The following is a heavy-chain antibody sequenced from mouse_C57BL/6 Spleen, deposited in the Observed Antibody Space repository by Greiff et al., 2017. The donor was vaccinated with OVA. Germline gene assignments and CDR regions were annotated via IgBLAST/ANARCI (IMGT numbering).Heavy chain of an antibody. CDR1: GFTFSDYG. V-gene: IGHV5-17*01. J-gene: IGHJ1*03. CDR2: ISSGSSTI. CDR3: AIYYGYDGWYFDV. D-gene: IGHD2-2*01. Sequence: EVQVVEPGGGLVKPGGSLKLSCAASGFTFSDYGMHWVRQAPEKGLEWVAYISSGSSTIYYADTVKGRFTIARDNAKNTLFLQMTSLRSEDTAMYYCAIYYGYDGWYFDVWGTGTTVTVSS.